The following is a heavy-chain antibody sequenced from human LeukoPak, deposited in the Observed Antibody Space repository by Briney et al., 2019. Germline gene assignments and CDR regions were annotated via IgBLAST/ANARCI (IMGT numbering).Heavy chain of an antibody. CDR1: GGSITGGGYT. D-gene: IGHD6-13*01. J-gene: IGHJ3*02. CDR3: ASYSSRGYNAAFDN. Sequence: SQTLSLTCAVSGGSITGGGYTWSWIRQPPGKGLKGMGNTFHSGSTYDNPYLKSRLTISGDRSNKQSSMKLSYVSAAETDVYYCASYSSRGYNAAFDNWGQGKMVTVSS. V-gene: IGHV4-30-2*01. CDR2: TFHSGST.